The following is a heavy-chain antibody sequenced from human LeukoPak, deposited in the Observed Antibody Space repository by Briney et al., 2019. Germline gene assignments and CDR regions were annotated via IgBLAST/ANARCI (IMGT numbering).Heavy chain of an antibody. CDR3: TRDSGRRRGVFNIDY. CDR1: GFTFSSYN. Sequence: GGSLRLSCAASGFTFSSYNMNWVRQAPGKRLEWVSSISLVSGHIYYAESVKGRFTISRDNAKNSLYLQMNSLRAEDTAVYYCTRDSGRRRGVFNIDYWGQGTLVTVSS. V-gene: IGHV3-21*01. D-gene: IGHD3-10*01. J-gene: IGHJ4*02. CDR2: ISLVSGHI.